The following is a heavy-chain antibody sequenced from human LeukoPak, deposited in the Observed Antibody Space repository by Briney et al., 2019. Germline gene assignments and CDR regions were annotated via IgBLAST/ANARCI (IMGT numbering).Heavy chain of an antibody. V-gene: IGHV3-23*01. CDR1: GFTFSNYA. CDR2: ISGSGDRT. Sequence: PGGSLRLSCVGAGFTFSNYAMTWVRQAPGKELGWVSGISGSGDRTYYADSVKGRFTISRDNSKNTLYLQMNSLTDDDSAVYYCAKDWIPVAGRQDIWDYWGQGTLVTVSS. J-gene: IGHJ4*02. D-gene: IGHD6-19*01. CDR3: AKDWIPVAGRQDIWDY.